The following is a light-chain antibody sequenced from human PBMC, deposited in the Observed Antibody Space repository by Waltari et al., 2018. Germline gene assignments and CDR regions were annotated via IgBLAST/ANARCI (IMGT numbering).Light chain of an antibody. Sequence: DIVMTQSPDWLAVSLGERATINCKSSQSVLYNSNNKNYLTWYQQKPGKPPKLLIYWASTRESGVPDRVSGSGSGTDFTLTISSLQAEDVAVYYCQQYSSPPFTFGPGTKVDI. CDR1: QSVLYNSNNKNY. CDR3: QQYSSPPFT. V-gene: IGKV4-1*01. J-gene: IGKJ3*01. CDR2: WAS.